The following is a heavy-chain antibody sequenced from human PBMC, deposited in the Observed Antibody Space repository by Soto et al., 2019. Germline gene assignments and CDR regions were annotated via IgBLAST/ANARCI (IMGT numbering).Heavy chain of an antibody. CDR1: GFTFSSYG. Sequence: PGGSLRLSCAASGFTFSSYGMHWVRQAPGKGLEWVAVISYDGSNKYYADSVKGRLTISRDNSKNTLYLQMNSLRAEDTAVYYCAKDLLRVVGATEYYYYGMDVWGQGTTVTVSS. CDR3: AKDLLRVVGATEYYYYGMDV. V-gene: IGHV3-30*18. CDR2: ISYDGSNK. D-gene: IGHD1-26*01. J-gene: IGHJ6*02.